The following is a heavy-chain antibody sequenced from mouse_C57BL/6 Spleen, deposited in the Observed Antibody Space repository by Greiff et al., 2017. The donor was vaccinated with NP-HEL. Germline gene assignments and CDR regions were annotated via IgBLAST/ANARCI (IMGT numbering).Heavy chain of an antibody. Sequence: QVQLQQPGAELVKPGASVKLSCKASGYTFTSYWMHWVKQRPGRGLEWIGRIDPNSGGTTYNEKFKSKATLTVDKPSSTAYMQLSSLTSEDSAVYYCASPLDGSSYEYYAMDYGGQGTSVTVSS. CDR2: IDPNSGGT. D-gene: IGHD1-1*01. CDR1: GYTFTSYW. CDR3: ASPLDGSSYEYYAMDY. V-gene: IGHV1-72*01. J-gene: IGHJ4*01.